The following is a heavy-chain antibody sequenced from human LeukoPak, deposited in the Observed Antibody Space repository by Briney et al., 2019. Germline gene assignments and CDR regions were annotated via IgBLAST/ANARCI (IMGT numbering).Heavy chain of an antibody. V-gene: IGHV4-59*01. Sequence: PSETLSLTCTVSGGSISIYYWSWIRQPPGKGLEWIGYIYYSGSTNYNPSLKSRVTISVDTSKNQFSLKLSSVTAADTAVYYCARAFGYSYGSNFDYWGQGTLVTVSS. D-gene: IGHD5-18*01. CDR1: GGSISIYY. CDR3: ARAFGYSYGSNFDY. J-gene: IGHJ4*02. CDR2: IYYSGST.